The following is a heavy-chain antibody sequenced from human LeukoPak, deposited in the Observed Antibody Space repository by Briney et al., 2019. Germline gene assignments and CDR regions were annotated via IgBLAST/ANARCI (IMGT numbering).Heavy chain of an antibody. V-gene: IGHV1-2*02. J-gene: IGHJ6*02. D-gene: IGHD3-10*01. CDR2: INPNSGGT. Sequence: VASVKVSCKASRYTFTGYYMHWVRQAPGQGLEWMGWINPNSGGTNYAQKFQGRVTMTRDTSISTAYMELSRLRSDDTAGYYCARDLEGGAMVRGVIKSCGMDVWGQGTTVTVSS. CDR3: ARDLEGGAMVRGVIKSCGMDV. CDR1: RYTFTGYY.